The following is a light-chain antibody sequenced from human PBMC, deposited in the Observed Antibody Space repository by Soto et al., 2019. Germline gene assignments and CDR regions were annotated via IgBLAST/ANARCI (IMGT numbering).Light chain of an antibody. CDR3: GTWDSSLSAVV. J-gene: IGLJ2*01. V-gene: IGLV1-51*01. CDR2: DNN. Sequence: QSVLTQPPSVSAAPGQTVTISCSGSSSNNGNNYVSWYQQLPGTAPKLLIYDNNKRPSGIPDRFSGSKSGTSATLGITGLQTGDEADYYCGTWDSSLSAVVFGGGTKLTVL. CDR1: SSNNGNNY.